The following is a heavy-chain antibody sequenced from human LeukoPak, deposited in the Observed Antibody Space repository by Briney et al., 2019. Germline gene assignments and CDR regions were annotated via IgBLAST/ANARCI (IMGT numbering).Heavy chain of an antibody. CDR3: ARVHYGILTGYYPDYFDY. J-gene: IGHJ4*02. V-gene: IGHV4-59*01. D-gene: IGHD3-9*01. CDR2: IYYSGST. CDR1: GGSISSYY. Sequence: SETLSLTCTVSGGSISSYYWSWIRQPPGKGLEWIGYIYYSGSTNYNPSLKSRVTISVDTSKNQFSLKLSSVTAADTAVYYCARVHYGILTGYYPDYFDYWGQGTLVTVSS.